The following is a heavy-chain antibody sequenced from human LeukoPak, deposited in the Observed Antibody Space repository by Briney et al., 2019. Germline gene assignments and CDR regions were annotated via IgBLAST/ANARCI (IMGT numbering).Heavy chain of an antibody. CDR3: ATHLYDFWSGYYQPRHFSY. V-gene: IGHV4-39*01. CDR1: GGSISSSSNY. CDR2: IYYSGST. Sequence: SETLSLTCTVSGGSISSSSNYWGWIRQPPGKGLEWIGSIYYSGSTYYNPSLKSRVTISVDTSKNQFSLKVSSVTAADTAVYYCATHLYDFWSGYYQPRHFSYWGEGTLVTASS. J-gene: IGHJ4*02. D-gene: IGHD3-3*01.